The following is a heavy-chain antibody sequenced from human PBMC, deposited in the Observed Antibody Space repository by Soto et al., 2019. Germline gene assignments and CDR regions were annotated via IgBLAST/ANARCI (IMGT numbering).Heavy chain of an antibody. V-gene: IGHV4-31*03. Sequence: RSLTGTVSCGSISSGGYYWSWIRQHPGKCLEWIGYIYYSGSTYYNPSLKSRVTISVDTSKNQFSLKLSSVTAADTAVYYCARDVPYSSSSGWFDPWGPVTMITVSS. J-gene: IGHJ5*02. D-gene: IGHD6-6*01. CDR2: IYYSGST. CDR1: CGSISSGGYY. CDR3: ARDVPYSSSSGWFDP.